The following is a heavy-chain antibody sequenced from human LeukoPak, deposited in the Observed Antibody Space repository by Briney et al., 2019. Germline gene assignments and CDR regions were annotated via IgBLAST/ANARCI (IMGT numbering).Heavy chain of an antibody. CDR2: IRFDGSNR. J-gene: IGHJ5*02. V-gene: IGHV3-30*02. CDR3: ARGLDWFDP. D-gene: IGHD3-10*01. Sequence: PGGSLRLSCAASGFTFSSYGMHWVRQAPGKGLEWVAFIRFDGSNRYYPDSVKGRFTISRDNSKNTLYLQMNSLRAEDTAVYYCARGLDWFDPWGQGTLVTVSS. CDR1: GFTFSSYG.